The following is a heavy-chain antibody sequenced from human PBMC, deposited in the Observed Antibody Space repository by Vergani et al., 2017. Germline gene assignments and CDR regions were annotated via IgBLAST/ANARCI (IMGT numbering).Heavy chain of an antibody. CDR1: GFALNRHA. CDR3: TTDNQQSSLGHCSVTNCYGGVFDI. D-gene: IGHD2-15*01. Sequence: QVQLVESGGGVVQPGTSLRLSCVVSGFALNRHAMYWVRQAPGKGLEWVVGISFDGTNEYYPDLVKGRFTISRDDSKNTLYLQMNSLKTEDTAVYYCTTDNQQSSLGHCSVTNCYGGVFDIWGQGTVVTVSS. CDR2: ISFDGTNE. V-gene: IGHV3-30-3*01. J-gene: IGHJ3*02.